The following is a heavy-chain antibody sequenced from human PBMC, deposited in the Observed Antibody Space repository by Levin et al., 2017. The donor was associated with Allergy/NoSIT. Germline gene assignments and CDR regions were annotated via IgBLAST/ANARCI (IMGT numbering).Heavy chain of an antibody. J-gene: IGHJ5*02. D-gene: IGHD3-3*01. CDR3: VWTRSAWTYWFDP. V-gene: IGHV4-39*02. CDR2: IYHSGRT. Sequence: RASETLSLTCTVSGGSISSSSYYWGWIRQPPGKGLEWIGTIYHSGRTYYNSSLKSRLTISLDTSKNHFSLRLSSVTAADTAVYYCVWTRSAWTYWFDPWGQGTLVTVSS. CDR1: GGSISSSSYY.